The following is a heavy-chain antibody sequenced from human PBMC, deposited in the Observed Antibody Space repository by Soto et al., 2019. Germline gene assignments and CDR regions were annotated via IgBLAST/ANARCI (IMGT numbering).Heavy chain of an antibody. J-gene: IGHJ4*02. D-gene: IGHD4-17*01. CDR2: IYRDGST. Sequence: EVQLVVSGGGLVQPGGSLRLSCAASGFTVSSNFMSWVRQAPGKGLEWVSIIYRDGSTYYADSVKGRFTISRDNSKNTLYLQMNSLRADDTAVYYCASRRNPYGAYDYWGQGTLVTVS. CDR1: GFTVSSNF. V-gene: IGHV3-66*01. CDR3: ASRRNPYGAYDY.